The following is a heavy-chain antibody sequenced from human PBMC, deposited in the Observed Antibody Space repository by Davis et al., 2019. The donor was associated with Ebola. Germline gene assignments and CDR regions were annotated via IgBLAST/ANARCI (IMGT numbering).Heavy chain of an antibody. D-gene: IGHD4-23*01. V-gene: IGHV4-59*01. CDR3: ARAYGSSSGYFDH. J-gene: IGHJ4*02. CDR2: IYYSGST. Sequence: PGGSLRLSCSVSGGSISSYYWTWIRQPPGKGLEWIGNIYYSGSTNYNPSLESRVTISLDTSKNQFSLNLTSVTAADTAVYYCARAYGSSSGYFDHWGQGTLVTVSS. CDR1: GGSISSYY.